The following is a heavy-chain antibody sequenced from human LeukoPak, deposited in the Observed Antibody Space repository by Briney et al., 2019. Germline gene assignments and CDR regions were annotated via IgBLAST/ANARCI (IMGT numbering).Heavy chain of an antibody. CDR2: INHSGST. Sequence: SETLSLTCAVYGGSFSGYYWSWIRQPPGKGLEWIGEINHSGSTNYNPSLKSRVTISVDTSKNQFSLKLSSVTAADTAVYYCAKGGPIYSSSWYWFDPWGQGTLVTVSS. J-gene: IGHJ5*02. CDR3: AKGGPIYSSSWYWFDP. V-gene: IGHV4-34*01. D-gene: IGHD6-13*01. CDR1: GGSFSGYY.